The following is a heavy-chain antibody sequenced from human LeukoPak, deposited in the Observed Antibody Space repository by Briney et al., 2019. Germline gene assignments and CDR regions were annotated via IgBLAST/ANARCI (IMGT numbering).Heavy chain of an antibody. D-gene: IGHD3-9*01. CDR3: ATPHVLRYFDWLLHY. Sequence: ASVKVSCMVSGYTLTELSMHSVRQPPGKGREWMGGFDLEDCETIYPHKLQGRVTMTEDTSTDTAYMELSSLRSEDTAVFYCATPHVLRYFDWLLHYWGQGTLVTVSS. CDR1: GYTLTELS. V-gene: IGHV1-24*01. J-gene: IGHJ4*02. CDR2: FDLEDCET.